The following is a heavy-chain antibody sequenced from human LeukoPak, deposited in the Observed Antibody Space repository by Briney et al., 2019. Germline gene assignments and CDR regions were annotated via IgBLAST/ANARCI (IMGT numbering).Heavy chain of an antibody. CDR1: GGSFSSYY. CDR2: INHSGST. Sequence: SETLSLTCAVSGGSFSSYYWNWIRQPPGKGLEYVGAINHSGSTNYNPSLKSRVTISVDTSKNQFSLKLNSVTAADTAVYYCARGRTTETTFYYYYHGMDVWGQGTTVTVSS. J-gene: IGHJ6*02. CDR3: ARGRTTETTFYYYYHGMDV. V-gene: IGHV4-34*01. D-gene: IGHD4-11*01.